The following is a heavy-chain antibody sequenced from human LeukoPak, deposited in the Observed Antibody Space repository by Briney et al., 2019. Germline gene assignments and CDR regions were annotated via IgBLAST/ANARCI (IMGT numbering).Heavy chain of an antibody. J-gene: IGHJ4*02. V-gene: IGHV3-23*01. CDR2: VSGSGAGT. CDR1: GFTFSSYA. CDR3: ARRAGAYSHPYGY. Sequence: GGSLRLSCAASGFTFSSYAMTWVRQAPGKGLEWVSAVSGSGAGTFYADSLKGRFTISRDNSNNTLYLQMSSLRAEDTAVYYCARRAGAYSHPYGYWGQGTLVTVSS. D-gene: IGHD4/OR15-4a*01.